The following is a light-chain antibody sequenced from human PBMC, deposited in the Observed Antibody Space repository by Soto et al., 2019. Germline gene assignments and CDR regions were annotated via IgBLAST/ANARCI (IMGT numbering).Light chain of an antibody. CDR3: QQSYSTPWT. Sequence: IQMTQSPATLSASVGDRVTITCRASQRVDRWLAWYQQKPGKAPKLLISDASTLQSGVPSRFSGSGSGTDFTLTISSLQPEDFATYYCQQSYSTPWTFGQGTKVDIK. CDR2: DAS. J-gene: IGKJ1*01. CDR1: QRVDRW. V-gene: IGKV1-39*01.